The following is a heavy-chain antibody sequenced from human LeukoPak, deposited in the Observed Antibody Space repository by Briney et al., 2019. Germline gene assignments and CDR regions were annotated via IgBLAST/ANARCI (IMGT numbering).Heavy chain of an antibody. D-gene: IGHD3-10*01. V-gene: IGHV4-34*01. CDR2: INHSGST. CDR1: GGSFSGYY. J-gene: IGHJ4*02. CDR3: ASRGGVYGSGRYYH. Sequence: SETLSLTCAVYGGSFSGYYWSWIRQPPGKGLEWIGEINHSGSTNYNPSLKSRVTISVDTSKNQFSLKLSSVTAADTAVYYCASRGGVYGSGRYYHWGQGTLVTVSS.